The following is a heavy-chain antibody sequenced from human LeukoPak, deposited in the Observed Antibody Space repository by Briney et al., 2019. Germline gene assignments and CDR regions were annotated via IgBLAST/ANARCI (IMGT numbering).Heavy chain of an antibody. Sequence: GGSLRLSCAASGFTFSSYNMNWVRQAQEKGLEWVSYISSSSSPIFYADSVKGRFTISRDNAKNSLYLQMNSLRDEDTAVYYCARGGTYCPDYWGQGTLVTVSS. J-gene: IGHJ4*02. CDR3: ARGGTYCPDY. V-gene: IGHV3-48*02. CDR2: ISSSSSPI. CDR1: GFTFSSYN. D-gene: IGHD1-26*01.